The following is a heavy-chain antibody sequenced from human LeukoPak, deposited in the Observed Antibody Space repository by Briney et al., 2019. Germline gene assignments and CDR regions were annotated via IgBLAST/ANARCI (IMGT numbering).Heavy chain of an antibody. CDR2: IYSGGST. D-gene: IGHD3-22*01. J-gene: IGHJ4*02. CDR3: AKDLYDSSGYYPTVDY. CDR1: GFTVSSNY. V-gene: IGHV3-53*05. Sequence: GGSLRLSCAASGFTVSSNYMSWVRQAPGKGLEWVSVIYSGGSTYYADSVKGRFTISRDNSKNTLYLQMNSQRAEDTAVYYCAKDLYDSSGYYPTVDYWGQGTLVTVSS.